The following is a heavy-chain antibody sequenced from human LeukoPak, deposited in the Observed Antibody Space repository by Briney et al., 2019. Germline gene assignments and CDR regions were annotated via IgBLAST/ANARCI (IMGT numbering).Heavy chain of an antibody. CDR2: IYTSGST. V-gene: IGHV4-4*07. D-gene: IGHD3-9*01. Sequence: SETLSLTCGVSGGAITSYYWSWIRQPAGKGLEWIGRIYTSGSTNYNPSLKSRVTISVDTSKNQFSLKLSSVTAADTAVYYCARGAGYYKDYWGQGTLVTVSS. CDR3: ARGAGYYKDY. CDR1: GGAITSYY. J-gene: IGHJ4*02.